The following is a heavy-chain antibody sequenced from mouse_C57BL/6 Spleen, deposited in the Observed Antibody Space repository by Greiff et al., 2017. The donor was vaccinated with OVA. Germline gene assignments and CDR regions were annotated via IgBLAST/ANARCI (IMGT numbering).Heavy chain of an antibody. CDR3: ARVPYDYDEGYYFDY. CDR1: GFTFSDYY. CDR2: INYDGSST. D-gene: IGHD2-4*01. J-gene: IGHJ2*01. Sequence: EVHLVESEGGLVQPGSSMKLSCTASGFTFSDYYMAWVRQVPEKGLEWVANINYDGSSTYYLDSLKSRFIISRDNAKNILYLQMSSLKSEDTATYYCARVPYDYDEGYYFDYWGQGTTLTVSS. V-gene: IGHV5-16*01.